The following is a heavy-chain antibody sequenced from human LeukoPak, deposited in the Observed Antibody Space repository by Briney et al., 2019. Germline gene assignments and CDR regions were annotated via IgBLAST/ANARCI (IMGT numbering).Heavy chain of an antibody. CDR2: IYYSGST. CDR3: ARTGGAAAEEWFDP. J-gene: IGHJ5*02. D-gene: IGHD6-13*01. V-gene: IGHV4-59*01. CDR1: GGSISSYY. Sequence: SETLSLTCSVSGGSISSYYWSWIRQPPGKGLEWIGYIYYSGSTNYNRSLKSRVTISVDTSKNQFSLKLSSVTAADTAVYYCARTGGAAAEEWFDPWGQGTLVTVSS.